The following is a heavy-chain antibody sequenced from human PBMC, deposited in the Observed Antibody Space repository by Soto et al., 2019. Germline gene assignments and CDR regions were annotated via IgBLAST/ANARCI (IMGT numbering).Heavy chain of an antibody. CDR2: IYYSGST. Sequence: PSETLSLTCTVSGGYISSGGYYWSWIRQHPGKGLEWIGYIYYSGSTYYNPSLKSRVTISVDTSKNQFSLKLSSVTAADTAVYYCARVNKGQFDYWGQGTLVTVSS. CDR1: GGYISSGGYY. V-gene: IGHV4-31*02. CDR3: ARVNKGQFDY. J-gene: IGHJ4*02.